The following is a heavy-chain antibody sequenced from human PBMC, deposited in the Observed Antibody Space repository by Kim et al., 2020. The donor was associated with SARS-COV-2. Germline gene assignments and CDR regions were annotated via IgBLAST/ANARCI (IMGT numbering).Heavy chain of an antibody. V-gene: IGHV3-33*01. D-gene: IGHD6-13*01. CDR2: IWYDGSNK. J-gene: IGHJ6*02. CDR1: GFTFSSYG. Sequence: GGSLRLSCAASGFTFSSYGMHWVRQAPGKGLEWVAVIWYDGSNKYYADSVKGRFTISRDNSKNTLYLQMNSLRAEDTAVYYCARAPGAAAGNGMDVWGQGTTVTVSS. CDR3: ARAPGAAAGNGMDV.